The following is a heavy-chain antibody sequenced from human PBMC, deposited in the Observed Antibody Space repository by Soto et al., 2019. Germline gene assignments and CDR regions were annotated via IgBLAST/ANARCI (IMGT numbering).Heavy chain of an antibody. J-gene: IGHJ4*02. D-gene: IGHD3-22*01. Sequence: SVKVSFKASGGTFSSYAISCVRQAPGQGLEWMGGIIPIFGTANYAQKFQGRVTITADESTSTAYMELSSLRSEDTAVYYCARAKGSSGPFDYWGQGTLVTVSS. CDR1: GGTFSSYA. CDR3: ARAKGSSGPFDY. CDR2: IIPIFGTA. V-gene: IGHV1-69*13.